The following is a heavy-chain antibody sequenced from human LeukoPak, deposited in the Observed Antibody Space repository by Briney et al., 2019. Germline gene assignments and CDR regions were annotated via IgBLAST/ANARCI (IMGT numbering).Heavy chain of an antibody. J-gene: IGHJ4*02. CDR2: ISPNSGGT. D-gene: IGHD3-10*01. V-gene: IGHV1-2*02. Sequence: ASVKVSCKASGYTFTGYYMHWVRQAPGQGLEWMGWISPNSGGTNYAQKFQGRVTMTRDTSISTAYMELSSLRSEDTAVYYCARFNGRGVSNDYWGQGTLVTVSA. CDR1: GYTFTGYY. CDR3: ARFNGRGVSNDY.